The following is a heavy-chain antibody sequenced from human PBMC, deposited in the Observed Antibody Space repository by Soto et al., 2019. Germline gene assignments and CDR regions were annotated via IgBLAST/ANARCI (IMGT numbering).Heavy chain of an antibody. V-gene: IGHV4-34*01. CDR2: INHSGST. J-gene: IGHJ5*02. Sequence: SETLSLTCAVYGGSFSGYYWSWIRQPPGKGLEWIGEINHSGSTNYNPSLKSRVTISVDTSKNQFSLKLSSVTAADTAVYYCARFKRAAAGTWDWFDPWGQGTLVTVSS. D-gene: IGHD6-13*01. CDR3: ARFKRAAAGTWDWFDP. CDR1: GGSFSGYY.